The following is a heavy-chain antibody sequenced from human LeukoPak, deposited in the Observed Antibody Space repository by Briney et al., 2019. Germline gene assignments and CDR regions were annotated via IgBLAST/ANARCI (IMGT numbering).Heavy chain of an antibody. V-gene: IGHV3-48*04. CDR2: ISSSSSTI. D-gene: IGHD3-3*01. CDR1: GFTFSSYS. CDR3: AREVVTIFGVVISYYYYYMDV. J-gene: IGHJ6*03. Sequence: GGSLRLSCAASGFTFSSYSMSWVRQAPGKGLEWVSYISSSSSTIYYADSVKGRFTISRDNAKNSLYLQMNSLRAEDTAVYYCAREVVTIFGVVISYYYYYMDVWGKGPTVTVSS.